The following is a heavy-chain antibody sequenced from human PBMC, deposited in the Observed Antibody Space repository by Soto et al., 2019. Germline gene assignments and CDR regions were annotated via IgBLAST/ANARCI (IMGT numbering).Heavy chain of an antibody. CDR1: GGSISSRNW. D-gene: IGHD6-6*01. V-gene: IGHV4-4*02. J-gene: IGHJ3*01. Sequence: QVHLQESGPGLMKPSGTLSLTCTVSGGSISSRNWWSWLRQSPTKGLEWIGEIYQSGSTNYNPSLESRVTISVDKSKNQFSLELTSLTAADTAVYYCAKDRLWGSSDRGAPDDFEVWGQGTMVTVS. CDR2: IYQSGST. CDR3: AKDRLWGSSDRGAPDDFEV.